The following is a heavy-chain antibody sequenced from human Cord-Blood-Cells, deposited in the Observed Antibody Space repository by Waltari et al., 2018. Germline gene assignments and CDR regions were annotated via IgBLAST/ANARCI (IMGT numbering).Heavy chain of an antibody. Sequence: QVQLQQWGAGLLKPSETLSLTCAVYGGSFRGYYWSWIRQPPGQGLEWIGEINHSGSTNYNPSLKSRVTISVDTSKNQFSLKLSSVTAADTAVYYCARGYCSSTSCYYYYYYGMDVWGQGTTVTVSS. CDR3: ARGYCSSTSCYYYYYYGMDV. J-gene: IGHJ6*02. CDR2: INHSGST. CDR1: GGSFRGYY. D-gene: IGHD2-2*01. V-gene: IGHV4-34*01.